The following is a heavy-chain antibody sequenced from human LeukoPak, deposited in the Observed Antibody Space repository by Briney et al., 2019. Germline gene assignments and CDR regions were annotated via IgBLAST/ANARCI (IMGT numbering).Heavy chain of an antibody. V-gene: IGHV3-64D*09. J-gene: IGHJ4*02. CDR3: VKDKASTLVPAAALDY. D-gene: IGHD2-2*01. CDR2: ISRNGGST. Sequence: PGGSLRLSCSAPGFTFNDYTMHWVRQTPGKGLEYVSAISRNGGSTNYADSVKGRFTISRDNSNNTLYLQMSSLRAEDTAVYYCVKDKASTLVPAAALDYWGQGTLVTVSS. CDR1: GFTFNDYT.